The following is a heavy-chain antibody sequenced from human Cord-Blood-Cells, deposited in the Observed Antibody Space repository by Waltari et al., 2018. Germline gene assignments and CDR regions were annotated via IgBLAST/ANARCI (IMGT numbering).Heavy chain of an antibody. CDR1: GFTFRSYS. CDR2: ISSSSSYI. D-gene: IGHD2-15*01. V-gene: IGHV3-21*01. J-gene: IGHJ4*02. Sequence: EVQLVESGGGLVKPGGSMRLSCSASGFTFRSYSMTLVRQAPGKGLEWFSSISSSSSYIYYAASVKGRFTISRDNAKNSLYLQMNSLRAEDTAVYYCARVPGWSYYFDYWGQGTLVTVSS. CDR3: ARVPGWSYYFDY.